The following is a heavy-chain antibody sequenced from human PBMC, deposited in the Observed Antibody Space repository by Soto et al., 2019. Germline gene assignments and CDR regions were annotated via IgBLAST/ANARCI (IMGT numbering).Heavy chain of an antibody. CDR3: ARATPGVSCWFDP. J-gene: IGHJ5*02. D-gene: IGHD2-15*01. CDR2: IYYSGST. V-gene: IGHV4-30-4*08. CDR1: GGSISSGDYY. Sequence: SETLSLTCTVSGGSISSGDYYWSWIRQPPGKGLEWIGYIYYSGSTYYNPSLKSRVTISVDTSKNQFSLKLSSVTAADTAVYYCARATPGVSCWFDPWGQGTLVTVSS.